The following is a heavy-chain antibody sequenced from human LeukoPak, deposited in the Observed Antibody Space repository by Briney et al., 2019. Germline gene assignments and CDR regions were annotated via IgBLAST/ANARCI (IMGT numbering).Heavy chain of an antibody. CDR3: ARDCSGGSCYDY. V-gene: IGHV4-30-2*01. J-gene: IGHJ4*02. D-gene: IGHD2-15*01. CDR1: GGSISSGGYS. Sequence: KPSETLSLTCAVSGGSISSGGYSWSWIRQPPGKGLEWIGYIYHSGSTYYNPSLKSRVTISVDRSKSQFSLKLSSVTAADTAVYYCARDCSGGSCYDYWGQGTLVTVSS. CDR2: IYHSGST.